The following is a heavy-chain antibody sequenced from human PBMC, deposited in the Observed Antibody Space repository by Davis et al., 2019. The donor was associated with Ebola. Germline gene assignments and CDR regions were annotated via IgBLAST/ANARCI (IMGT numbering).Heavy chain of an antibody. Sequence: SETLSLTCAVYGGSFTGYYWSWIRQPPGKGLEWLGEINHSGSTNYNPSLKSRVTISVDTSKNQLSLKLSSVTAADTAVYYCARGRDFGRNWGQGTLVTVSS. CDR2: INHSGST. CDR1: GGSFTGYY. CDR3: ARGRDFGRN. V-gene: IGHV4-34*01. D-gene: IGHD3-3*01. J-gene: IGHJ4*02.